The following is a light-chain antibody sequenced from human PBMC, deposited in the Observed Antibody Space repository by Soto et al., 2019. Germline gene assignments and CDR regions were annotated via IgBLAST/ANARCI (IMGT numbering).Light chain of an antibody. CDR1: SSDVGAYTS. V-gene: IGLV2-14*01. CDR2: EVS. CDR3: TSYTSDNRNYV. Sequence: QSALTQPASVSGSPGQSITISCTGTSSDVGAYTSVSWYQQHPGKAPKLMIYEVSNRPSGVSNRFSGSKSANTASLTISGLQADDEAHYYCTSYTSDNRNYVFGTGTKLTGL. J-gene: IGLJ1*01.